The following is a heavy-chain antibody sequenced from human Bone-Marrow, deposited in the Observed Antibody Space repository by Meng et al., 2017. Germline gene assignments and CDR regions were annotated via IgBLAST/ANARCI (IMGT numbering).Heavy chain of an antibody. V-gene: IGHV1-69*08. J-gene: IGHJ5*02. Sequence: QVQLVQSGAEVKKPGSSVKVSCKASGGTFSSYTISWVRQAPGQGLEWMGRIIPILGIANYAQKFQGRVTITADKSTSTAYMELSSLRSEDTAVYYCVRDSSGSLSNWFDPWGQGTLVTVSS. CDR3: VRDSSGSLSNWFDP. D-gene: IGHD3-22*01. CDR2: IIPILGIA. CDR1: GGTFSSYT.